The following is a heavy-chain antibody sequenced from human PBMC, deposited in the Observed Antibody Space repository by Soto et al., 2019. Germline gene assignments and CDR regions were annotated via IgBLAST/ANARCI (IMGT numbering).Heavy chain of an antibody. Sequence: QVQLVESGGGVVQPGRSLRLSCAAFGFTFDDYSMHWVRQAPGKGLEWVALISYEGSNKYYADSVKGRFTISRDNAKNTLFLEVNRLRTEDTAVYYCARPHIQSAGNEGFDIWGQGTMVTVSS. CDR3: ARPHIQSAGNEGFDI. CDR2: ISYEGSNK. CDR1: GFTFDDYS. J-gene: IGHJ3*02. V-gene: IGHV3-30-3*01.